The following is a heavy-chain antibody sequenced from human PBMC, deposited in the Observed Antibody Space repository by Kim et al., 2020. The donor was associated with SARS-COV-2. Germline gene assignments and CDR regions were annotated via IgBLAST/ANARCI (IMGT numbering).Heavy chain of an antibody. CDR3: AKKLDRGSYFDC. Sequence: GGSLRLSCAASGFTFSNYGIYWVRQAPGKGLEWVAFISYDESNKYYADSVKGRFTISRDNSKNTLYLQMNSLRTEDTAVYYCAKKLDRGSYFDCWGQGTLVTVSS. V-gene: IGHV3-30*18. CDR2: ISYDESNK. D-gene: IGHD1-26*01. J-gene: IGHJ4*02. CDR1: GFTFSNYG.